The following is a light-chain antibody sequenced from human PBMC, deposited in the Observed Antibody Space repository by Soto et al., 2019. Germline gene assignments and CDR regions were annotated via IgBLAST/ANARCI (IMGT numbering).Light chain of an antibody. CDR1: QSVSSSY. Sequence: EIVMTQSPATLSLSPGERATLSCRASQSVSSSYLVWYQQKPGQAPRLLIYGASSRATGIPDRFSGSGSGTDFTLTISRLEPEDFAVYYCQQYDSSSWTFGQGTKVEIK. V-gene: IGKV3-20*01. J-gene: IGKJ1*01. CDR3: QQYDSSSWT. CDR2: GAS.